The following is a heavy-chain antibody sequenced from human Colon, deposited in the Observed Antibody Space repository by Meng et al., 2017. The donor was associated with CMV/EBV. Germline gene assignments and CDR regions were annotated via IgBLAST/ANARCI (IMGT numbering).Heavy chain of an antibody. CDR2: IQYDGNTK. V-gene: IGHV3-30*02. Sequence: GGSLRLSCAASGFTFSSYGMVWVRQAPGKGLEWAAFIQYDGNTKHYADSMKGRFTISRDNFNNTLHLHMDGLRVEDTAVYYCAKEAGGAHYGLDVWGQGTTVTVSS. CDR1: GFTFSSYG. CDR3: AKEAGGAHYGLDV. D-gene: IGHD1-26*01. J-gene: IGHJ6*02.